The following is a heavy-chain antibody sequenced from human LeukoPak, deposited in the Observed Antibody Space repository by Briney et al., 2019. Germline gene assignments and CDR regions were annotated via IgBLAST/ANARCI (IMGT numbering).Heavy chain of an antibody. CDR2: INPNSGGT. J-gene: IGHJ4*02. CDR3: ARMRDGYPLDFDY. V-gene: IGHV1-2*02. D-gene: IGHD5-24*01. Sequence: ASVKVSCKASGYTFTGYYMHWVRQAPGQGLEWMGWINPNSGGTNYAQKFQGRVTMTRDTSISTAYMELSRLRSDDTAVYYCARMRDGYPLDFDYWGQGTLVTVSS. CDR1: GYTFTGYY.